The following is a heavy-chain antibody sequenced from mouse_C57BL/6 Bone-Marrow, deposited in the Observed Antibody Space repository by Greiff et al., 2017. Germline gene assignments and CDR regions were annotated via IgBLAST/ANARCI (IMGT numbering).Heavy chain of an antibody. D-gene: IGHD2-5*01. CDR2: IWWDDDK. V-gene: IGHV8-8*01. CDR1: GFSLSTFGMG. CDR3: ARMNYSNYYFDY. J-gene: IGHJ2*01. Sequence: ESGPGILQPSQTLSLTCSFSGFSLSTFGMGVGWIRQPSGKGLEWLAHIWWDDDKYYNPALKSRLTIPKDTSKNQVFLKIANVDTAETATYYCARMNYSNYYFDYWGQGTTLTVSS.